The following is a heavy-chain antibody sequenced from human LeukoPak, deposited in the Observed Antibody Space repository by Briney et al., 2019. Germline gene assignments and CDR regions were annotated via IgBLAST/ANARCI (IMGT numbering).Heavy chain of an antibody. J-gene: IGHJ2*01. CDR3: TRRAARWQFDL. CDR2: INWKTGNG. Sequence: GRSLTLSCAVSGFNFDDYAMHWVRQPPGRGLEWVSGINWKTGNGIYADSVKGRFTSSRDNAKNSLYLQMSSLRAEDTALYYCTRRAARWQFDLWGRGTLLTVSS. D-gene: IGHD5-24*01. V-gene: IGHV3-9*01. CDR1: GFNFDDYA.